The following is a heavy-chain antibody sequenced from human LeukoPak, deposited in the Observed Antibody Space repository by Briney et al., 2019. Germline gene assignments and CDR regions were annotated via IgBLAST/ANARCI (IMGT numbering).Heavy chain of an antibody. Sequence: GGSLRLSCAASGFTFSDYNMRWIRQAPGKGLEWVSSISRSGSTKYYADSVKGRFTISRDNAKNSLFLQMNSLRAEDTAVYYCARDLGGAAPGSYNWFDPWGQGTLVTVSS. D-gene: IGHD6-13*01. J-gene: IGHJ5*02. CDR2: ISRSGSTK. CDR3: ARDLGGAAPGSYNWFDP. V-gene: IGHV3-11*04. CDR1: GFTFSDYN.